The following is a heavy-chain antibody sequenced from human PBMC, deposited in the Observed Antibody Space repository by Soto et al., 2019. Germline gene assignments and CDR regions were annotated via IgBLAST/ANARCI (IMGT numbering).Heavy chain of an antibody. J-gene: IGHJ6*02. D-gene: IGHD3-3*01. CDR2: IYYSGST. Sequence: PSETLSLTCTVSGGSISSYYWSWIRQPPGKGLEWIGYIYYSGSTNYNPSLKSRVTISVDTSKNQFSLKLSSVTAADTAVYYCARGRDFDFWSGYNGYGMDVWGQGTTVTVSS. CDR1: GGSISSYY. V-gene: IGHV4-59*01. CDR3: ARGRDFDFWSGYNGYGMDV.